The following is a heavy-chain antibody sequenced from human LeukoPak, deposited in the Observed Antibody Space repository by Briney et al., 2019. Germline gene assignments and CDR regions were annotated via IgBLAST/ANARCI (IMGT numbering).Heavy chain of an antibody. Sequence: GGSLRLSCAASGFTFSSYSMNWVRQAPGKGLEWVSSISSSSSYIYYADSVKGRFTISRDNSKNTLYLQMNSLRAEDTAVYYCAKDHGGSYYAGDYWGQGTLVTVSS. CDR2: ISSSSSYI. D-gene: IGHD1-26*01. CDR1: GFTFSSYS. CDR3: AKDHGGSYYAGDY. J-gene: IGHJ4*02. V-gene: IGHV3-21*04.